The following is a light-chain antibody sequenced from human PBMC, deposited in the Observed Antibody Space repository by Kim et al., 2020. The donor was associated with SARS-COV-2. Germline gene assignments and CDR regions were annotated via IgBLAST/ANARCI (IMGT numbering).Light chain of an antibody. CDR2: AAS. V-gene: IGKV1-39*01. J-gene: IGKJ1*01. CDR3: QQSYSAPPT. CDR1: QSISSF. Sequence: SVGNKVTLTCRASQSISSFLNWCQQKPGKAPSLLVYAASSLQSGVPSRFSGSGSGTHFTLTISSLQPEDFATYYCQQSYSAPPTFGRGTKGDIK.